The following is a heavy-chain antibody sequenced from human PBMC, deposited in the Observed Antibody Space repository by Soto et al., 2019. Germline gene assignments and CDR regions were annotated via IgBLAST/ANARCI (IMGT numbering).Heavy chain of an antibody. J-gene: IGHJ6*02. Sequence: SQTLSLTCAISGDSVSSNSAAWNWIRQSPSRGLEWLGRTYYRSKWYNDYAVSVKSRITTNPDTSKNQFSLQLNSVTPEDTAVYYCARDRAYYDFWSGYYTGSIGMDVWGQGTTVTVSS. CDR2: TYYRSKWYN. V-gene: IGHV6-1*01. CDR3: ARDRAYYDFWSGYYTGSIGMDV. CDR1: GDSVSSNSAA. D-gene: IGHD3-3*01.